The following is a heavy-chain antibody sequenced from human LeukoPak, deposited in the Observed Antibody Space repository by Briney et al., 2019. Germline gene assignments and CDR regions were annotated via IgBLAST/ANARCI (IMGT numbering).Heavy chain of an antibody. V-gene: IGHV4-30-4*08. CDR2: IYYSGST. Sequence: SETLSLTCTVSGGSISSGDYYWSWIRQPPGKGLEWIGYIYYSGSTYYNPSLKSRVTLSVDTSKNQFSLKLSSVTAADTAVYYCARVRLGYCSGGSCYFKYYFDYWGQGTLVTVSS. J-gene: IGHJ4*02. CDR1: GGSISSGDYY. D-gene: IGHD2-15*01. CDR3: ARVRLGYCSGGSCYFKYYFDY.